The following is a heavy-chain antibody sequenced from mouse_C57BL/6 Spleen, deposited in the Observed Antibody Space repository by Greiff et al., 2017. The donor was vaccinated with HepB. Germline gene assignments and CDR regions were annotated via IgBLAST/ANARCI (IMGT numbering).Heavy chain of an antibody. V-gene: IGHV1-82*01. Sequence: LQESGPELVKPGASVKISCKASGYAFSSSWMNWVKQRPGKGLEWIGRIYPGDGDTNYNGKFKGKATLTADKSSSTAYMQLSSLTSEDSAVYFCARWRLFYAMDYWGQGTSVTVSS. CDR1: GYAFSSSW. J-gene: IGHJ4*01. D-gene: IGHD3-2*02. CDR2: IYPGDGDT. CDR3: ARWRLFYAMDY.